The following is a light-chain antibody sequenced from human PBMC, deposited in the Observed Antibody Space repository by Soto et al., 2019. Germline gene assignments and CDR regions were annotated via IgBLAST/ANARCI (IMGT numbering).Light chain of an antibody. CDR2: GAS. Sequence: EIVLTQSPGTLSLSPGERATLSCRAIQTVYSSYFAWFQQKPGQAPRLLIYGASTRATGIPARFSGSGSGTDFTLTISSLQSEDSAVYYCQQYSDWPPWTFGQGTKVDTK. CDR3: QQYSDWPPWT. CDR1: QTVYSSY. V-gene: IGKV3D-15*01. J-gene: IGKJ1*01.